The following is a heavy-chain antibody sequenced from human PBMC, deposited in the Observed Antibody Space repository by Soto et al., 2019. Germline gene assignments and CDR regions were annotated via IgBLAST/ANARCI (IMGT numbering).Heavy chain of an antibody. J-gene: IGHJ4*02. CDR3: ARHENYYDSSGAFLGGLFDY. Sequence: QVQLVESGGGVVQPGRSLRLSCAASGFTFSSYGMNWVRQAPGKGLEWVAVIWYDGSNKYYADSVKGRFTISRDNSKNTLYLQMNSLRAEDTAVYYCARHENYYDSSGAFLGGLFDYWGQGTLVTVSA. CDR2: IWYDGSNK. D-gene: IGHD3-22*01. V-gene: IGHV3-33*01. CDR1: GFTFSSYG.